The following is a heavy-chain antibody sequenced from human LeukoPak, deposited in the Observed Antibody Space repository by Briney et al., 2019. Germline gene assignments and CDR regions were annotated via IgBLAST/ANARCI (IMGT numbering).Heavy chain of an antibody. CDR2: ISAYNGNT. V-gene: IGHV1-18*04. Sequence: ASVKVSCKASGYTFTGYYMHWVRQAPGQGLEWMGWISAYNGNTNYAQKLQGRVTMTTDTSTSTAYMELRSLRSDDTAVYYCARDLGVWYYYDSSGSDFDYWGQGTLVTVSS. CDR3: ARDLGVWYYYDSSGSDFDY. J-gene: IGHJ4*02. CDR1: GYTFTGYY. D-gene: IGHD3-22*01.